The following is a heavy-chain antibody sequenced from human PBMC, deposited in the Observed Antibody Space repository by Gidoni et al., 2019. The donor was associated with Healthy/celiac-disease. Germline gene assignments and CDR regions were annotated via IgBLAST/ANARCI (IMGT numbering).Heavy chain of an antibody. CDR2: ISSSSTI. CDR3: AREGDYYGSGVPSYYYYYGMDV. Sequence: EVQLVESGGGLVQPGGSLRLSCAASGFTFSSYSMNWVRQAPGKGLEWVSYISSSSTIYYADSVKGRFTISRDNAKNSLYLQMNSLRAEDTAVYYCAREGDYYGSGVPSYYYYYGMDVWGQGTTVTVSS. D-gene: IGHD3-10*01. V-gene: IGHV3-48*01. CDR1: GFTFSSYS. J-gene: IGHJ6*02.